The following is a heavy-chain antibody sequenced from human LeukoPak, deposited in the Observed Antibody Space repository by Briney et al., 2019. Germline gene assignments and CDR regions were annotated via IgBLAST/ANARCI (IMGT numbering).Heavy chain of an antibody. CDR2: VSLWGST. CDR1: GGSISSSNY. J-gene: IGHJ4*02. CDR3: ARHRGYHFDF. V-gene: IGHV4-4*02. Sequence: SETLSLTCAVSGGSISSSNYWSWVRQSPGMGLEWIGQVSLWGSTSYNPSLSRRVTISTDKSKNQFSLTLSFVTAADTAVYYCARHRGYHFDFWGQGALVTLSS. D-gene: IGHD5-18*01.